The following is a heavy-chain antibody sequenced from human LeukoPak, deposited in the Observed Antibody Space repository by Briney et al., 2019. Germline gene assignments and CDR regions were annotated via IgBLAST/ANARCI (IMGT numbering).Heavy chain of an antibody. CDR2: ISSNGGST. CDR1: GFTFSVSV. Sequence: GGSLRLSCAASGFTFSVSVMHWVRQAPGKGLEYVSVISSNGGSTGYADSVKGRFTISRDNAKNSLYLQMNSLRAEDTALYYCARGWTYYYDSSGSGDAFDIWGQGTMVTVSS. V-gene: IGHV3-20*04. D-gene: IGHD3-22*01. CDR3: ARGWTYYYDSSGSGDAFDI. J-gene: IGHJ3*02.